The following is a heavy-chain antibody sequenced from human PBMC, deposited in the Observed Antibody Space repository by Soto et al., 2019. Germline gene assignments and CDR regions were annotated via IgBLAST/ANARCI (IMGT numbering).Heavy chain of an antibody. CDR2: INSDRSST. J-gene: IGHJ2*01. V-gene: IGHV3-74*01. CDR3: ARGGSLNWYFDL. CDR1: GFTFSSYW. D-gene: IGHD1-26*01. Sequence: EVQLVESGGGLVQPGGSLRLSCAASGFTFSSYWMHWVRQAPGKGPVWVSRINSDRSSTSYADSVKGRSTISRDNAKNTLYRQLNSLRAEDTAVYYCARGGSLNWYFDLWGRGTLVTVSS.